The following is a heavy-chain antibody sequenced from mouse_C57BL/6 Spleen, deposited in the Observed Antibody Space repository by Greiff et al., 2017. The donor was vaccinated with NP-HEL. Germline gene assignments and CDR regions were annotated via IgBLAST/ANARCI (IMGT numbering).Heavy chain of an antibody. J-gene: IGHJ3*01. CDR1: GFTFSDYG. CDR2: ISSGSSTI. CDR3: ARGSNYGTWFAY. D-gene: IGHD1-1*01. V-gene: IGHV5-17*01. Sequence: EVKLQESGGGLVKPGGSLKLSCAASGFTFSDYGMHWVRQAPEKGLEWVAYISSGSSTIYYADTVKGRFTISRDNAKNTLFLQMTSLRSEDTAMYYCARGSNYGTWFAYWGQGTLVTVSA.